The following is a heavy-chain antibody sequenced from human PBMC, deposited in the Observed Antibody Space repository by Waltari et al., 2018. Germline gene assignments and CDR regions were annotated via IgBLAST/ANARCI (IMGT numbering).Heavy chain of an antibody. CDR1: GFTFSSYA. CDR3: ATNDGWSPGGNY. CDR2: ISGSGGST. J-gene: IGHJ4*02. D-gene: IGHD6-19*01. Sequence: EVQLVESGGGLVQPGGSLRLSCAASGFTFSSYAMSWVRQAPGKGLEWVSAISGSGGSTYYADAGKGRFTISRDNAKNSLYLQMNSLRAEDTAVYYCATNDGWSPGGNYWGQGTLVTVSS. V-gene: IGHV3-23*04.